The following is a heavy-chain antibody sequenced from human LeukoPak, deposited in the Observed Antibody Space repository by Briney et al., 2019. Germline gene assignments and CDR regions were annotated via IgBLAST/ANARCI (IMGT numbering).Heavy chain of an antibody. J-gene: IGHJ4*02. CDR3: ARALSSGNPRHPKYYFDY. CDR1: GFTFSSYA. Sequence: GGSLRLSCAASGFTFSSYAMHWLRQAPGKGLQWVAVISYDGSNKYYADSVKGRFTISRDNSKNTLYLQMNSLRAEDTAVYYCARALSSGNPRHPKYYFDYWGQGTLVAVSS. CDR2: ISYDGSNK. V-gene: IGHV3-30-3*01. D-gene: IGHD6-19*01.